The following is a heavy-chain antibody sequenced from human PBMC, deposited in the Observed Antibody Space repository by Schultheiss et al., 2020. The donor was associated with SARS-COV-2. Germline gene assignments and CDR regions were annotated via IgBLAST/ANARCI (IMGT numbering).Heavy chain of an antibody. CDR1: GGSVSSYY. J-gene: IGHJ4*02. CDR2: IYYSGST. V-gene: IGHV4-59*02. Sequence: SETLSLTCTVSGGSVSSYYWSWNRQPPGKGLEWIGYIYYSGSTNYNPSLKSRVTISVDTSKNQFSLKLSSVTAADTAVYYCARGPTGPFDYWGQGTLVTVSS. CDR3: ARGPTGPFDY.